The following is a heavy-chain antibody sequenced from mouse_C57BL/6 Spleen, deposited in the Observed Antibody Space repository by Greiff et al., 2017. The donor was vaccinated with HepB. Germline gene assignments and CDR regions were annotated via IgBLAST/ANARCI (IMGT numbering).Heavy chain of an antibody. V-gene: IGHV6-3*01. CDR1: GFTFSNYW. Sequence: EVKVEESGGGLVQPGGSMKLSCVASGFTFSNYWMNWVRQSPEQGLEWVAQIRLKSDNYATHYAESVKGRFTIARDDSKSSVYLQMNNLRAEDTGIYYCTEGDYWGQGTSVTVSS. J-gene: IGHJ4*01. CDR2: IRLKSDNYAT. CDR3: TEGDY.